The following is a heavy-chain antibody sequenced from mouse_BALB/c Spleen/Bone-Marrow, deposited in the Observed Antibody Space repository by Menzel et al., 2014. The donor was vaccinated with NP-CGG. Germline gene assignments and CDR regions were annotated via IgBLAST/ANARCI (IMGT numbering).Heavy chain of an antibody. CDR3: ARQGYYGSSDY. CDR2: INPDSSTI. V-gene: IGHV4-1*02. Sequence: EVKVEESGGGLVQPGGSLKLSCAASGFDFSRYWMSWVRQAPGKGLEWVGEINPDSSTINYTPSLKDKFIISRDNAKNTLYLQMSKVRSEDTALYYCARQGYYGSSDYWGQGTTLTVSS. J-gene: IGHJ2*01. CDR1: GFDFSRYW. D-gene: IGHD1-1*01.